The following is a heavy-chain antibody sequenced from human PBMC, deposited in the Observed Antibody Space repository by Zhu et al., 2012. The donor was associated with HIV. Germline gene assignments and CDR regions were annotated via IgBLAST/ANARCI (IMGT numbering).Heavy chain of an antibody. J-gene: IGHJ3*02. CDR2: IYHSGST. Sequence: QVQLQESGPGLVKPSETLSLTCAVSGYSISSGYYWGWIRQPPGKGLEWIGSIYHSGSTYYNPSLKSRVTISVDTSKNQFSLKLSSVTAADTAVYYCARSVIAVAGTGAFDIWGQGTMVTVSS. CDR1: GYSISSGYY. CDR3: ARSVIAVAGTGAFDI. D-gene: IGHD6-19*01. V-gene: IGHV4-38-2*01.